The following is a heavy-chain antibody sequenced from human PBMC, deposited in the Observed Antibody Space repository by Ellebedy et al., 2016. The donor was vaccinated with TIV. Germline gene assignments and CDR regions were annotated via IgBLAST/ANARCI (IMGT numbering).Heavy chain of an antibody. Sequence: PGGSLRLSCAASGFNFRVHVMSRVRQAPKKGLEWVSTLGNGVAQTHYADSVKGRFTISRDNSKSTLYLQMNSLRAEDTAVYYCAVWLDEHFDFWGQGALVTVSS. CDR1: GFNFRVHV. CDR3: AVWLDEHFDF. D-gene: IGHD5-12*01. CDR2: LGNGVAQT. J-gene: IGHJ4*02. V-gene: IGHV3-23*01.